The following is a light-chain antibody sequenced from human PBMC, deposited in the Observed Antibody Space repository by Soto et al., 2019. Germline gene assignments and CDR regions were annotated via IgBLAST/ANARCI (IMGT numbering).Light chain of an antibody. CDR1: SSNIGSNT. CDR3: AAWDESLNGFYV. Sequence: QSVLTQPPSASGTPGQRVTISCSGSSSNIGSNTVNWYRQLPGTAPKLLIYSNNQRPSGVPDRFSGSKSGTSASLAISGLQSEDEADYYCAAWDESLNGFYVFGTGNKVTVL. V-gene: IGLV1-44*01. CDR2: SNN. J-gene: IGLJ1*01.